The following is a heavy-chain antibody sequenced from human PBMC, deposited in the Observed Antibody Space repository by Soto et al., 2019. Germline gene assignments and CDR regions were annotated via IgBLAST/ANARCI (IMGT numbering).Heavy chain of an antibody. CDR2: IWYDGSNK. CDR1: GFTFSSYG. J-gene: IGHJ6*02. Sequence: SLRLSCAASGFTFSSYGMHWVRQAPGKGLEWVAVIWYDGSNKYYADSVKGRFTISRDNSKNTPYLQMNSLRAEDTAVYYCARDFFRGDYDSSDNYYYGMDVWGQGTTVTVSS. V-gene: IGHV3-33*01. CDR3: ARDFFRGDYDSSDNYYYGMDV. D-gene: IGHD3-22*01.